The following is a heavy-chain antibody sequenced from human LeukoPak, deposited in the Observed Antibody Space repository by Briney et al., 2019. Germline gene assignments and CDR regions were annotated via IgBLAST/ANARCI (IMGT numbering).Heavy chain of an antibody. J-gene: IGHJ5*02. Sequence: ASVKVSCKASGYTFTSYGISWVRQAPGQGLEWMGWINPNSGGTKYAQNFQGRVTMTSDTSISTAYMELSRLRSDDTAVYYCARTTLQTLGAWGQGTLITVSS. V-gene: IGHV1-2*02. CDR3: ARTTLQTLGA. CDR1: GYTFTSYG. CDR2: INPNSGGT. D-gene: IGHD3-10*01.